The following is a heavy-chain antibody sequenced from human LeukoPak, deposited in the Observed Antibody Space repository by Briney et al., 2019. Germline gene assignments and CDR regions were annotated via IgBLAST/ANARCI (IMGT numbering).Heavy chain of an antibody. Sequence: PGGSLRLSCAASGFTVSRNYMSWVRQAPGKGLEWVSVIYSGGSTYYTDSVKGRFTISRDNSKNTPYLQMNSLRAEDTAVYYCARDSCYGSGSYYRYTFDYWGQGTLVTVSS. CDR2: IYSGGST. CDR1: GFTVSRNY. V-gene: IGHV3-53*01. CDR3: ARDSCYGSGSYYRYTFDY. D-gene: IGHD3-10*01. J-gene: IGHJ4*02.